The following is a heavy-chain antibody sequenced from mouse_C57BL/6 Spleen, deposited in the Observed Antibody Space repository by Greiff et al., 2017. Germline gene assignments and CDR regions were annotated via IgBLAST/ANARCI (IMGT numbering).Heavy chain of an antibody. CDR1: GYAFSSSW. D-gene: IGHD3-2*01. CDR3: ARTFVDSSGSWFAY. CDR2: IYPGDGDT. V-gene: IGHV1-82*01. J-gene: IGHJ3*01. Sequence: VQLQQSGPELVKPGASVKISCKASGYAFSSSWMNWVKQRPGKGLEWIGRIYPGDGDTNYNGKFKGKATLTADKSSSTAYMQLISLTSEDSAVYFCARTFVDSSGSWFAYWGQGTLVTVSA.